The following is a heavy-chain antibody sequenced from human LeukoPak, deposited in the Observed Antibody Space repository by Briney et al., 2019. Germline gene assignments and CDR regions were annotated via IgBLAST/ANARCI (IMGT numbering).Heavy chain of an antibody. CDR1: GYTFTGYY. CDR2: INPNSGGT. CDR3: AREVYDSSGYYDY. J-gene: IGHJ4*02. Sequence: ASVKVSCKASGYTFTGYYMHWVRQAPGQGLEWMGWINPNSGGTNYAQKFQGRVTMTRDTSISTAYMELSRLRSDDTAVYYCAREVYDSSGYYDYWGQETLVTVSS. V-gene: IGHV1-2*02. D-gene: IGHD3-22*01.